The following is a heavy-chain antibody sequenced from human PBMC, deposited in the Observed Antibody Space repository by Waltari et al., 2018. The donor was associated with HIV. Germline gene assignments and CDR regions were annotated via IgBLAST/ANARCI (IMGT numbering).Heavy chain of an antibody. V-gene: IGHV3-23*04. CDR2: ISGRGGST. CDR1: GFTFSSYA. Sequence: EVQLVESGGGLVQPGGSLRLSCAASGFTFSSYAMSWVRQAPGKGREWVSAISGRGGSTYYSDSWKGRFTISRDNSKTTLYLQMNSLRAEDTAVYYCAKVFRSPMVRGVTIRTYGMDVWGQGTTVTVSS. CDR3: AKVFRSPMVRGVTIRTYGMDV. J-gene: IGHJ6*02. D-gene: IGHD3-10*01.